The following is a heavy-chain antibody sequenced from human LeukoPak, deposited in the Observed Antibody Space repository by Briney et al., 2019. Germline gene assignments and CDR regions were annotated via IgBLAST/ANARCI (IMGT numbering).Heavy chain of an antibody. J-gene: IGHJ4*02. V-gene: IGHV3-23*01. CDR2: ISGSGGST. CDR1: GFTFSSYA. Sequence: GGSLRLSRAASGFTFSSYAMSWVRQAPGKGLEWVSAISGSGGSTYYADSVKGRFTISRDNSKNTLYLQMNSLRAEDTAVYYCAKDSMRQYSSSWYTDPPFDYWGQGTLVTVSS. D-gene: IGHD6-13*01. CDR3: AKDSMRQYSSSWYTDPPFDY.